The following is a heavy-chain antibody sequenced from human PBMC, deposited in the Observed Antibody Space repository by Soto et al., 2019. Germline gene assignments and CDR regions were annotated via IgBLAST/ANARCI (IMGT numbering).Heavy chain of an antibody. CDR2: INPNSGNT. J-gene: IGHJ4*02. CDR1: GGTFSRYA. D-gene: IGHD6-19*01. V-gene: IGHV1-8*03. Sequence: VKVSCKASGGTFSRYAISWVRQAPGQGLEWMGGINPNSGNTGYAQKFQGRVTITRDTSTSTVYMELSSLRSEDTAVYYCARGIAVAGTHYFDYWGQGTLVTVSS. CDR3: ARGIAVAGTHYFDY.